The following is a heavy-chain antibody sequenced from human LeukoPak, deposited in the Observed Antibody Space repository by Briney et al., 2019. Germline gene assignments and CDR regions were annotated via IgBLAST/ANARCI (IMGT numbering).Heavy chain of an antibody. D-gene: IGHD4-17*01. CDR1: GGSISSGGYY. CDR2: IYYSGST. Sequence: PSETLSLTCTVSGGSISSGGYYWSWIRQHPGKGLEWIGYIYYSGSTYYNPSLKSRVTISVDTSKNQFSLKLSSVTAADTAVYYCARPGPIYGDYTHYYYYGMDVWGQGTTVTVSS. CDR3: ARPGPIYGDYTHYYYYGMDV. J-gene: IGHJ6*02. V-gene: IGHV4-31*03.